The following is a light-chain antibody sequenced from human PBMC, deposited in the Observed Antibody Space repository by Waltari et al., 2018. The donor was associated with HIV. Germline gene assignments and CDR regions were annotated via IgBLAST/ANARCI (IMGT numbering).Light chain of an antibody. V-gene: IGLV2-14*03. CDR1: TSAIGYYNS. Sequence: QSALAQPVSVSGSPGQSITISCTATTSAIGYYNSVSWYQQHPGKAPNVMIYDVSRRPAGVYNRCSGFKSGNKASLTISGLQTEDEADYYCTSYTNTYTLVLGGGTKLTVL. J-gene: IGLJ2*01. CDR3: TSYTNTYTLV. CDR2: DVS.